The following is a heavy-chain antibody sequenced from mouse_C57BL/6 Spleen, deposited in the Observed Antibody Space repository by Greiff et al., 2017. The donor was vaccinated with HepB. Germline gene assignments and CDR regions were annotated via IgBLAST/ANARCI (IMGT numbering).Heavy chain of an antibody. CDR3: ARDYSVVRFDY. Sequence: EVQLQQSGAELVKPGASVKFSCTASGFNIKDYYMHWVKQRTEQGLEWIGRIDPADGETKYAPKFKGKATITADKSSNTAYLPLSSLTSADTAVYYCARDYSVVRFDYWGQGTLVTVSA. J-gene: IGHJ3*01. CDR2: IDPADGET. V-gene: IGHV14-2*01. CDR1: GFNIKDYY. D-gene: IGHD1-3*01.